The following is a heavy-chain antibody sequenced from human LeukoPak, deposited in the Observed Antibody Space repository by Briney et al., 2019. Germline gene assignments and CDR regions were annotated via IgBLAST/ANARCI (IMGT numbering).Heavy chain of an antibody. V-gene: IGHV4-59*01. Sequence: PSETLSLTCTVSGGSISSYYWSWIRHPPGKGLEGIGYIYYGGSTNYNPSLKSRVTISVDTSKNQFSLKLSSVTAADTAVYYCARDRLLGTVVVTPMGYWGQGTLVTVSS. CDR3: ARDRLLGTVVVTPMGY. CDR1: GGSISSYY. CDR2: IYYGGST. D-gene: IGHD3-22*01. J-gene: IGHJ4*02.